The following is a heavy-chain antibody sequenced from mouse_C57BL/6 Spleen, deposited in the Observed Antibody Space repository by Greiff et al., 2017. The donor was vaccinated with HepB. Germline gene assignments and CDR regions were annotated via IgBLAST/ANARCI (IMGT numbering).Heavy chain of an antibody. CDR1: GYTFTSYG. V-gene: IGHV1-81*01. D-gene: IGHD1-1*01. CDR2: IYPRSGNT. J-gene: IGHJ1*03. Sequence: VQLQQSGAELARPGASVKLSCKASGYTFTSYGISWVKQRTGQGLEWIGEIYPRSGNTYYNEKFKGKATLTEDKSSSKAYMELRSLTSEDSAVYFCARYGSSWYFDVWGTGTTVTVSS. CDR3: ARYGSSWYFDV.